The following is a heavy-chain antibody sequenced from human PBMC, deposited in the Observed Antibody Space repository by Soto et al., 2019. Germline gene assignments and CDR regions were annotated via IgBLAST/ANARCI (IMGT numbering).Heavy chain of an antibody. CDR3: ARDYGDTAMGHYYYYMDV. Sequence: SETLSLTCTVSGGSISSYYWSWIRQPPGKGLEWIGYIYYSGSTNYNPSLKSRVTISVDTSKNQFSLKLSSVTAADTAVYYCARDYGDTAMGHYYYYMDVWGKETTVTVSS. V-gene: IGHV4-59*01. CDR1: GGSISSYY. CDR2: IYYSGST. J-gene: IGHJ6*03. D-gene: IGHD5-18*01.